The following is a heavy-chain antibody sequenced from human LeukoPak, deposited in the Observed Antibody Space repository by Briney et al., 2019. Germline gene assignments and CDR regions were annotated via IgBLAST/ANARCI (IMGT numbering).Heavy chain of an antibody. Sequence: PGGSLRLSCAASGFTFSIYAMSWVRQAPGKGLEWVSGISGSGGSTYYADSVKGRFTISRDNSKSTLYLLMNSLRAEDTAVYYCAKRATTGDADYFDYWGQGTLVTVSS. J-gene: IGHJ4*02. CDR2: ISGSGGST. V-gene: IGHV3-23*01. CDR1: GFTFSIYA. CDR3: AKRATTGDADYFDY. D-gene: IGHD2-21*02.